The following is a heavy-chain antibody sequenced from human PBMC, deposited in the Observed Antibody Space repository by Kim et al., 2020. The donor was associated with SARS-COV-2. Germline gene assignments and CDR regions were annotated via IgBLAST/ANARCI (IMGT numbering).Heavy chain of an antibody. CDR3: SRLRGRKYYFAMDV. J-gene: IGHJ6*02. D-gene: IGHD5-12*01. Sequence: SETLSLTCTVSGDSINSYFWSWIRQPPEKGLEWIAYVYYSGSTTYNPSLQSRVTISVDTSKNQFSLKLSSVTAADTAVYYCSRLRGRKYYFAMDVWGQGTTVTVSS. CDR2: VYYSGST. CDR1: GDSINSYF. V-gene: IGHV4-59*13.